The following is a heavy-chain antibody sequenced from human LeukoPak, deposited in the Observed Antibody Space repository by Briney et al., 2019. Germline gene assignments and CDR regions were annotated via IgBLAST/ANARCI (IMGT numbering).Heavy chain of an antibody. V-gene: IGHV4-34*01. CDR1: GGSFSGYY. CDR3: ASGDITVTGGARNWFDP. CDR2: INHSGST. D-gene: IGHD4-17*01. J-gene: IGHJ5*02. Sequence: PSETLSLTCAVYGGSFSGYYWSWIRRPPGKGLEWIGEINHSGSTNYNPSLKSRVTISVDTSKNQFSLKLSSVTAADTAVYYCASGDITVTGGARNWFDPWGQGTLVTVSS.